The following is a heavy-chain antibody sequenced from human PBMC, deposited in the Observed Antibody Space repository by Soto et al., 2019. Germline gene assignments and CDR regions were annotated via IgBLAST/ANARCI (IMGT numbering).Heavy chain of an antibody. CDR3: ARIGYSSSSFDY. CDR1: GFTFSSYG. CDR2: IKQDGSRT. D-gene: IGHD6-6*01. Sequence: GGSLRLSCAASGFTFSSYGMSWVRQAPGKGLEWVADIKQDGSRTYYVDSVKGRFTISRDNARNSLYLQINSLRAEDTAIYFCARIGYSSSSFDYWGQGTLATV. V-gene: IGHV3-7*01. J-gene: IGHJ4*02.